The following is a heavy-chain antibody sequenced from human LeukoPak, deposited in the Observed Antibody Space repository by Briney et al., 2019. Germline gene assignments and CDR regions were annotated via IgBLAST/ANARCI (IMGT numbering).Heavy chain of an antibody. CDR3: ARGSGHDRVYYYGMDV. D-gene: IGHD5-12*01. CDR2: INQDGSEK. V-gene: IGHV3-7*03. Sequence: GGSLRLSCAASGFTFSKFWMTWVRRTPGKGLEWVANINQDGSEKSYVGSVKGRFTISRDNTKNSLYLQMNSLRVEDTALYYCARGSGHDRVYYYGMDVWGQGTTVTVSS. CDR1: GFTFSKFW. J-gene: IGHJ6*02.